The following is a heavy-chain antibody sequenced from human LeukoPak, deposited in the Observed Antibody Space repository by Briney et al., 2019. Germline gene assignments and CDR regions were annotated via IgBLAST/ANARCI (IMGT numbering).Heavy chain of an antibody. CDR1: GFTFSSYW. D-gene: IGHD1-26*01. Sequence: TGGSLRLSCAASGFTFSSYWMTWVRQGSGKGLEWVANIKPDGSLIYYVDSVKGRFTISRDNAKNSLYLQMNSLRAEDTAVYYCAKWELYSGFYYIDYWGQGTLATVSS. CDR3: AKWELYSGFYYIDY. J-gene: IGHJ4*02. CDR2: IKPDGSLI. V-gene: IGHV3-7*01.